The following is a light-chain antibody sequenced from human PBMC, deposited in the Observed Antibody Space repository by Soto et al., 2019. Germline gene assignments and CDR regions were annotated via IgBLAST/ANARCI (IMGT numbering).Light chain of an antibody. V-gene: IGLV2-8*01. Sequence: QSALTQPASVSGSPGQSISVSCTGTSSDVGKYKFVSWYQQHPGKAPKLMIYEVVQRPSGVPDRFSGSKSGNTASLTVSGLQAADEADYFCKSYAGSNTYVFGSGTKLTVL. CDR1: SSDVGKYKF. CDR2: EVV. J-gene: IGLJ1*01. CDR3: KSYAGSNTYV.